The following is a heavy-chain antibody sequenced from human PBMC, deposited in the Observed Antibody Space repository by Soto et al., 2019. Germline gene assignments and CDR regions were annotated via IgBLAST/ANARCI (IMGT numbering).Heavy chain of an antibody. V-gene: IGHV2-5*02. Sequence: KESGPTQVKPRQTLTLTCTFSGFSLTTSGVGVGWIRQSPGKAPERLALIYWDDDKRYSPSLKSRLTITKDTSKNQVVLTMADLDPADTATYYCAHRVLRTVFGLVTTTAIYFDFWGQGTPVAVSS. CDR3: AHRVLRTVFGLVTTTAIYFDF. CDR1: GFSLTTSGVG. J-gene: IGHJ4*02. CDR2: IYWDDDK. D-gene: IGHD3-3*01.